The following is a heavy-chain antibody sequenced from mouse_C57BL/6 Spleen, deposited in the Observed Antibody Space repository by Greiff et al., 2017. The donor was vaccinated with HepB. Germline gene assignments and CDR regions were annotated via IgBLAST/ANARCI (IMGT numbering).Heavy chain of an antibody. CDR2: IYPGDGDT. D-gene: IGHD2-5*01. CDR3: ASEEDSNYVLAY. Sequence: QVQLQQSGAELVKPGASVKISCKASGYAFSSYWMNWVKQRPGKGLEWIGQIYPGDGDTNYNGKFKGKATLTADKSSSTAYMQLSSLTSEDSAVYFCASEEDSNYVLAYWGQGTLVTVSA. CDR1: GYAFSSYW. V-gene: IGHV1-80*01. J-gene: IGHJ3*01.